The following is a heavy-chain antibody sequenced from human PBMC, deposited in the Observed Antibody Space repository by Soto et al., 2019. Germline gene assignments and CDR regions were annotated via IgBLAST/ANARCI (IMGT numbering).Heavy chain of an antibody. Sequence: EVQLVESGGCLVQPGGSLRLSCAASGFTFNSNWIHWVRQAPGQGLEGVSGINPDGSTTTYADFVKGRFTISRDNAKNTLYLQMSSLRAEDTAVYYCARPRSKSSSVFDIWGQGTMVTVSS. CDR3: ARPRSKSSSVFDI. J-gene: IGHJ3*02. D-gene: IGHD6-6*01. V-gene: IGHV3-74*03. CDR1: GFTFNSNW. CDR2: INPDGSTT.